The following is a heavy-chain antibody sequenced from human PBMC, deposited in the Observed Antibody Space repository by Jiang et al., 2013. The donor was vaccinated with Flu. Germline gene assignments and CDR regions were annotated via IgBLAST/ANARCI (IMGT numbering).Heavy chain of an antibody. Sequence: SGSGLVKPSETLSLTCTVSGGSISSYYWSWIRQPAGKGLEWIGRIYTSGSTNYNPSLKSRVTMSVDTSKNQFSLKLSSVTAADTAVYYCARGIYYYDSSGYYPSEAFDIWGPRDNGHRLF. CDR1: GGSISSYY. D-gene: IGHD3-22*01. J-gene: IGHJ3*02. CDR2: IYTSGST. CDR3: ARGIYYYDSSGYYPSEAFDI. V-gene: IGHV4-4*07.